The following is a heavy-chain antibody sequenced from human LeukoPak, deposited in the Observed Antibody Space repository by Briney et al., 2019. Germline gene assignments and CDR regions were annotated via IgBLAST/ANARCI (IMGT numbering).Heavy chain of an antibody. CDR1: GFTFSSYA. CDR2: ISYDGSNK. V-gene: IGHV3-30-3*01. D-gene: IGHD3-22*01. CDR3: ATGNYYDSSGYSPPADY. J-gene: IGHJ4*02. Sequence: PGGSLRLSCAASGFTFSSYAMHWVRQAPGKGLEWVAVISYDGSNKYYADSVKGRFTISRGNSKNTLYLQMNSLRAEDTAVYYCATGNYYDSSGYSPPADYWGQGTLVTVSS.